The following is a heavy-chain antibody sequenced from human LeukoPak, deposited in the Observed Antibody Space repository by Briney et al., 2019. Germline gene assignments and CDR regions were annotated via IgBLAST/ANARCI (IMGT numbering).Heavy chain of an antibody. Sequence: KPGGSLRLSCAASGFTFSSYSMNWVRQAPGKGLEWVSSISSSSSYIYYAASVKGRFTISRDNAKNSLYLQMNSLRAEDTAVYYCARVPNFSGVDYWGQGTLVTVSS. CDR3: ARVPNFSGVDY. CDR1: GFTFSSYS. CDR2: ISSSSSYI. D-gene: IGHD2-15*01. V-gene: IGHV3-21*01. J-gene: IGHJ4*02.